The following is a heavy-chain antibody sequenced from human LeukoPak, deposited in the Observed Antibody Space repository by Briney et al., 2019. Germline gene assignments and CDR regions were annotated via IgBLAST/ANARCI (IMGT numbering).Heavy chain of an antibody. CDR2: IYYSGST. J-gene: IGHJ6*03. D-gene: IGHD4-17*01. CDR1: GGSISSSSYY. Sequence: SETLSLTCTVSGGSISSSSYYWGWIRQPPGKGLEWIGSIYYSGSTYYNPSLKSRVTISVDTSKNQFSLKLSSVTAADTAVYYCARDRAVTTFYYYYMDVWGKGTTVTVSS. CDR3: ARDRAVTTFYYYYMDV. V-gene: IGHV4-39*07.